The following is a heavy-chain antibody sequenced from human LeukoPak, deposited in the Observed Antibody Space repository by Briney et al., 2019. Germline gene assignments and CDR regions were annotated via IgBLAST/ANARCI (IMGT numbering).Heavy chain of an antibody. J-gene: IGHJ4*02. Sequence: SETLSLTCIVSGGSISSRSYYWGWIRQPPGKGLEWIGNIYYSGSTYYNPSLKSRVTISVDTSKNQLSLKLGSVTAADTAVYYCARNALTNVADYWGQGTLVTVSS. CDR2: IYYSGST. V-gene: IGHV4-39*01. D-gene: IGHD3-9*01. CDR1: GGSISSRSYY. CDR3: ARNALTNVADY.